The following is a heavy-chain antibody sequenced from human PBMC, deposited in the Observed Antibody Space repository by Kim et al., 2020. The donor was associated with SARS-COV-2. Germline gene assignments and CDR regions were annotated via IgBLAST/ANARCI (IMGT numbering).Heavy chain of an antibody. J-gene: IGHJ6*03. Sequence: GGSLRLSCAASGFTFSGYAMHWVRQAPGKGLEWVSGISRNGGSIGYADSVKGRFTISRDNAKNSLYLQMNSLRAEDTALYYCANDKKEGLGWLFLPLRDYYMDVWGQGTTVTVSS. CDR1: GFTFSGYA. V-gene: IGHV3-9*01. D-gene: IGHD3-3*01. CDR3: ANDKKEGLGWLFLPLRDYYMDV. CDR2: ISRNGGSI.